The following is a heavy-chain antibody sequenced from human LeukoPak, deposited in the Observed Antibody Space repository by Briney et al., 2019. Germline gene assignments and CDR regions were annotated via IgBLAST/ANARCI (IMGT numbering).Heavy chain of an antibody. J-gene: IGHJ6*02. CDR1: GFTFRRFA. V-gene: IGHV3-23*01. D-gene: IGHD6-6*01. CDR3: AKRSSSSYYYYYGMDV. Sequence: GGSVTLYWTASGFTFRRFAVGGVRQATGKGLEWVSAISGSGGSTFYADSVKARFTISRDNSKNTLYLQMNSLRAEDTAVYYCAKRSSSSYYYYYGMDVWGQGTTVTVSS. CDR2: ISGSGGST.